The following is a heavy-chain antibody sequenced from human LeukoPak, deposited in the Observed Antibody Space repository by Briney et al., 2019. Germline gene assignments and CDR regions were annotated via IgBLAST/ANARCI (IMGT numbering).Heavy chain of an antibody. V-gene: IGHV4-34*01. CDR1: GGSFSGYY. J-gene: IGHJ5*02. CDR3: ARHDPLGGWPQNWFDP. D-gene: IGHD3-16*01. Sequence: SETLSLTCAVYGGSFSGYYWSWIRQPPGKGLEWIGEINHSGSTNYNPSLKSRVTISVDTSKNQFSLKLSSVTAADTAVYYCARHDPLGGWPQNWFDPWGQGTLVTVSS. CDR2: INHSGST.